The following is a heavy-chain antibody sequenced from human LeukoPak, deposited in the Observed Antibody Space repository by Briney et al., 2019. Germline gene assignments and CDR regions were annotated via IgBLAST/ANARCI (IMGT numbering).Heavy chain of an antibody. CDR2: IYYSGSA. Sequence: SETLSLTCTVSGGSISSYYWSWIRQPPGKGLEWIGYIYYSGSANYNPSLKSRVTISVDTSKKQFSLRLISVTAADTAVSYCARAVACWGQGTLVTVSS. V-gene: IGHV4-59*12. J-gene: IGHJ4*02. CDR3: ARAVAC. CDR1: GGSISSYY.